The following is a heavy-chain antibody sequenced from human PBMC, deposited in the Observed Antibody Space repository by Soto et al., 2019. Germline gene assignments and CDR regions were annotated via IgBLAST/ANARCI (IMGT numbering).Heavy chain of an antibody. J-gene: IGHJ4*02. V-gene: IGHV4-59*01. D-gene: IGHD3-22*01. CDR3: ATPYDSSAYPLGY. CDR1: GGSISSYY. Sequence: SSETLSLTCTVSGGSISSYYWSWIRQPPGKGLEWIGYIYYSGSTNYNPSLKSRVTISVDTSKNQFSLKLSSVTAADTAVYYCATPYDSSAYPLGYWGQGTLVTVSS. CDR2: IYYSGST.